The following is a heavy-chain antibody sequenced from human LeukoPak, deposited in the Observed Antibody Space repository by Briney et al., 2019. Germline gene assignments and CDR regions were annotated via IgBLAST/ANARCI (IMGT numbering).Heavy chain of an antibody. CDR3: ARRERVSVAFDI. CDR1: GGTFSSYA. CDR2: IIPIFGTA. V-gene: IGHV1-69*13. J-gene: IGHJ3*02. Sequence: ASVKVSCKASGGTFSSYAISWVRQAPGQGLEWMGGIIPIFGTANYAQKFQGRVTITADESTSTAYMELSSLRSEDTAVYYCARRERVSVAFDIWGQGTMVTVSS. D-gene: IGHD2-8*01.